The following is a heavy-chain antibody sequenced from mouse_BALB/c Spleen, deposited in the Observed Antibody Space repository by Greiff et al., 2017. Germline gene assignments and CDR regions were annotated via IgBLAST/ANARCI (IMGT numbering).Heavy chain of an antibody. Sequence: EVQLQQSGAELVKPGASVKLSCTASGFNIKDTYMHWVKQRPEQGLEWIGRIDPANGNTKYDPKFQGKATITADTSSNTAYLQLSSLTSEDTAVYYCAREEEYYYGSSYGDYWGQGTTLTVSS. CDR1: GFNIKDTY. CDR3: AREEEYYYGSSYGDY. J-gene: IGHJ2*01. CDR2: IDPANGNT. V-gene: IGHV14-3*02. D-gene: IGHD1-1*01.